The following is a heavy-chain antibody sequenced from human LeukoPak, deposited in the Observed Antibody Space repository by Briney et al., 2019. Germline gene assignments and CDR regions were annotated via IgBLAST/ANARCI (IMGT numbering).Heavy chain of an antibody. J-gene: IGHJ4*02. CDR2: ISGSTGYT. CDR1: GFTFSDYY. CDR3: ARTNSGYDSFDY. D-gene: IGHD5-12*01. Sequence: SGGSLRLSCATSGFTFSDYYMSWIRQAPGKGLEWVSYISGSTGYTNYADSVKGRFTISRDNAKNSLSLHMNSLRAEDTAVYNCARTNSGYDSFDYWGQGTLVTVSS. V-gene: IGHV3-11*03.